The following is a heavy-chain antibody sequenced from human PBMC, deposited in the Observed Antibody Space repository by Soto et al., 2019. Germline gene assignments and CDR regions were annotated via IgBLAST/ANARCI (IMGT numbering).Heavy chain of an antibody. CDR3: ASLLDIVVVPAAMSENDAFDI. CDR1: GGTFSSYT. J-gene: IGHJ3*02. Sequence: QVQLVQSGAEVKKPGSSVKVSCKASGGTFSSYTISWVRQAPGPGLEWMGRIIPILGIANYAQKFQGRVTITADKSTSTAYMELSSLRSEDTAVYSCASLLDIVVVPAAMSENDAFDIWGQGTMVTVSS. D-gene: IGHD2-2*01. V-gene: IGHV1-69*02. CDR2: IIPILGIA.